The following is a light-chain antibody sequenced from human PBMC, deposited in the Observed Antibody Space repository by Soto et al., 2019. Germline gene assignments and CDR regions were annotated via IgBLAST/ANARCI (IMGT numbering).Light chain of an antibody. CDR3: QSYDSSLSGVV. V-gene: IGLV1-40*01. J-gene: IGLJ2*01. CDR1: SSNIGAGHD. Sequence: QSVLTQPPSVSGAPGQRVTISCTGSSSNIGAGHDVHWYQQLPATAPKLLIYANTNRPSGVPDRFSGSNSGTSASLAITGLQAEDEADYYCQSYDSSLSGVVFGGGTKLTVL. CDR2: ANT.